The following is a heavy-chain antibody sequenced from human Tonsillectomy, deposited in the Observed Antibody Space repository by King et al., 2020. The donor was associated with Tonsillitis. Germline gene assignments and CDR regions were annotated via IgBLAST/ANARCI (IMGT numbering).Heavy chain of an antibody. CDR2: ISGSGGYT. J-gene: IGHJ4*02. CDR3: AKGITYSDY. CDR1: GFPFVSNA. V-gene: IGHV3-23*04. Sequence: VQLVESGGGLVQPGGSLRLSCAASGFPFVSNAMSWFGHAPGKGLGWVSAISGSGGYTYYAASVKGRFTSSRDNSKNTLYRQMNSLRAEDTAVYYCAKGITYSDYWGQGTLVTVSS. D-gene: IGHD1-14*01.